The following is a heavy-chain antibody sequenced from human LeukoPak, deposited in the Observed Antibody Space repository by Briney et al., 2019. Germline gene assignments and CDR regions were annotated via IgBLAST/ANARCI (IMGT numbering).Heavy chain of an antibody. CDR1: GFTFSSYA. V-gene: IGHV3-23*01. Sequence: GGSLRLSCAASGFTFSSYAMSWVRQAPGKGLEWVSAISGSGGSTYYADSVKGRFTISRDNSMNTLYLQMNSLRAEDTAVYYCAKEAPRHYYDSSGYFLFQHWGQGTLVTVSS. CDR2: ISGSGGST. J-gene: IGHJ1*01. CDR3: AKEAPRHYYDSSGYFLFQH. D-gene: IGHD3-22*01.